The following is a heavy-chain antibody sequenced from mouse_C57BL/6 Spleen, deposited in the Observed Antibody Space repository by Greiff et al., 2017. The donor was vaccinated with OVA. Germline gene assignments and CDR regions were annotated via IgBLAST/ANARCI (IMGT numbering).Heavy chain of an antibody. J-gene: IGHJ3*01. Sequence: QVQLQQPGAELVKPGASVKLSCKASGYTFTSYWMHWVKQRPGQGLEWIGMIHPNSGSTNYNEKFKSKATLTVDKSSSTAYMQLSSLTSEDSAVYYCARGTGSSSWFAYWGQGTLVTASA. CDR1: GYTFTSYW. CDR3: ARGTGSSSWFAY. CDR2: IHPNSGST. V-gene: IGHV1-64*01. D-gene: IGHD1-2*01.